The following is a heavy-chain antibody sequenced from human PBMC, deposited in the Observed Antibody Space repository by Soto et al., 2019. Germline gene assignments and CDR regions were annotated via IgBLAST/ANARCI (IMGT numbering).Heavy chain of an antibody. V-gene: IGHV1-2*02. Sequence: ASVKVSCKASGYSFTKYHMHWVRQAPGQGLEWMGWINPGSGVTNQAQKFQGRVTMTRDTSVTTTYMELNSLTSDDTAVYYCARVAGHKNACFDTWGQGALVTVSS. CDR2: INPGSGVT. CDR1: GYSFTKYH. CDR3: ARVAGHKNACFDT. D-gene: IGHD1-1*01. J-gene: IGHJ4*02.